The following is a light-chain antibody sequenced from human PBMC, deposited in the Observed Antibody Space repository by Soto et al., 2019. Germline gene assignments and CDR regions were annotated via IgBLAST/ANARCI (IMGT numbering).Light chain of an antibody. Sequence: EIVLTQSPGTLSLSPGERVTLSCRASQTVSSNYLAWYQQKPGQAPRLLIYAASSRAAGIADRFSASGSGTDVTLTIIRREPEDFAVYYCQQYGSSPCMYTFGQGTKVEIK. V-gene: IGKV3-20*01. J-gene: IGKJ2*01. CDR3: QQYGSSPCMYT. CDR1: QTVSSNY. CDR2: AAS.